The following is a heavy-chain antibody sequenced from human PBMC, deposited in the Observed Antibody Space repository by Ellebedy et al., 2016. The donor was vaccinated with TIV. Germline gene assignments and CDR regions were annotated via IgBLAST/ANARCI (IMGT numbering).Heavy chain of an antibody. CDR3: ARRGFSYGSYFDY. J-gene: IGHJ4*02. V-gene: IGHV4-59*01. D-gene: IGHD5-18*01. Sequence: SETLSLTXTVSGGAINNYYWSWIRQPPGKRLEWIGFIHYSGSTHYNPSLRSRVTISVDTSTNRFSLKLNAVSAADTAVYYCARRGFSYGSYFDYWGQGTLVTVSS. CDR1: GGAINNYY. CDR2: IHYSGST.